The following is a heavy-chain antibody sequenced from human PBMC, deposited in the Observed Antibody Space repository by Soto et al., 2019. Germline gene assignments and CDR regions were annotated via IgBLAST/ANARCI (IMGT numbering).Heavy chain of an antibody. J-gene: IGHJ6*02. D-gene: IGHD3-9*01. CDR2: IYYSGST. CDR3: ARGGFDWSYYYGMDV. V-gene: IGHV4-59*01. Sequence: SETLSLTCTVSVGSISSYYWSWIRQPPGKGLEWIGYIYYSGSTNYNPSLKSRVTISVDTSKNQFSLKLSSVTAADTAVYYCARGGFDWSYYYGMDVWGQGTTVTVSS. CDR1: VGSISSYY.